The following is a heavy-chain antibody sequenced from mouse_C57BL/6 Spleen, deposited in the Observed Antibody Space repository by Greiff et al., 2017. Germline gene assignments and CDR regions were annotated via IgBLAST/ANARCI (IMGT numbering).Heavy chain of an antibody. V-gene: IGHV1-64*01. D-gene: IGHD3-2*02. CDR2: IHPNSGST. Sequence: VQLQQSGAELVKPGASVKLSCKASGYTFTSYWMHWVKQRPGQGLEWIGMIHPNSGSTNYNEKFKSKATLTVDKSSSTAYMQLSSLTSEDSAVYYCAGSSGYGFAYWGQGTLVTVSA. J-gene: IGHJ3*01. CDR1: GYTFTSYW. CDR3: AGSSGYGFAY.